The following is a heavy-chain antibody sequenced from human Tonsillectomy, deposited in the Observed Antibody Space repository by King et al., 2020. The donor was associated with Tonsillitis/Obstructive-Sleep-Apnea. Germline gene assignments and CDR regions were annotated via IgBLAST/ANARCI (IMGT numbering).Heavy chain of an antibody. D-gene: IGHD3-16*01. CDR3: ARHTGGGASYCFDY. J-gene: IGHJ4*02. CDR1: GGSISSSSYY. V-gene: IGHV4-39*01. Sequence: QLQESGPGLVKPSETLSLTCTVSGGSISSSSYYWGWIRQPPGKGLEWLGSIDYSGSTYYNPSLKSRVTIPVDTSNNQFSLKLSSVTAADTAVYYCARHTGGGASYCFDYWGRGTLVTVSS. CDR2: IDYSGST.